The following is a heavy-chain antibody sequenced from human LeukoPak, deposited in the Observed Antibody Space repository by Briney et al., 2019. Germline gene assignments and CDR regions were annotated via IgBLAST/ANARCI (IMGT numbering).Heavy chain of an antibody. CDR3: ATGFKYYYYYVDV. Sequence: ASVKVSCKVSGYTLTELSMHWVRQAPGKGLEWMGGFDPEDGETIYAQKFQGRVTMTEDTSTDTAYMELSSLGSEDTAVYYCATGFKYYYYYVDVWGKGTTVTVSS. CDR1: GYTLTELS. D-gene: IGHD3-10*01. CDR2: FDPEDGET. V-gene: IGHV1-24*01. J-gene: IGHJ6*03.